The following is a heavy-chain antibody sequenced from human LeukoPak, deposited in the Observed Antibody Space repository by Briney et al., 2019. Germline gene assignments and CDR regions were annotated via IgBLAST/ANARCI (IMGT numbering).Heavy chain of an antibody. CDR2: ISSSGNTI. Sequence: GGSVRLSCAASEFTFTSYELNWVRQAPGKGLEWVSYISSSGNTISYAHSVKGRFTISRDNAKNTLSLQMNSLRGEDTAVYYCVKEGVVCSSTSCYLFAFDVWGQ. D-gene: IGHD2-2*01. J-gene: IGHJ3*01. CDR3: VKEGVVCSSTSCYLFAFDV. V-gene: IGHV3-48*03. CDR1: EFTFTSYE.